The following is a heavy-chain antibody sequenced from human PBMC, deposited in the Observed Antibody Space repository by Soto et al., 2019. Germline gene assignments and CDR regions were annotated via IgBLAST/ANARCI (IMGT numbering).Heavy chain of an antibody. J-gene: IGHJ4*02. CDR3: ARVNIMITFGGVIVRPFDY. D-gene: IGHD3-16*02. CDR2: ISAYNGNT. V-gene: IGHV1-18*01. Sequence: QVQLVQSGAEVKKPGASVKVSCKASGYTFTSYGISWVRQAPGQGLEWMGWISAYNGNTNYAQKLQGRVTMTTDTSTSTAYMELRSLRSDDTDVYYCARVNIMITFGGVIVRPFDYWGQGTLVTVSS. CDR1: GYTFTSYG.